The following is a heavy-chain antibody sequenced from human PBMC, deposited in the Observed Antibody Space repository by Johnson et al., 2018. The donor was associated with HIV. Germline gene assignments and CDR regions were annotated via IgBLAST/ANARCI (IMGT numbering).Heavy chain of an antibody. CDR3: ARGRTVVSVFDI. D-gene: IGHD3-3*01. CDR2: IYSGGST. Sequence: VESGGGVVQPGGSLRLSCAASGFTFSSYAMHWVRQAPGKGLEWVSVIYSGGSTYYADSVKGRFTISRDNSKNTLPLQMNSLRAEDTAVYYCARGRTVVSVFDIWGQGTMVTVSS. V-gene: IGHV3-NL1*01. J-gene: IGHJ3*02. CDR1: GFTFSSYA.